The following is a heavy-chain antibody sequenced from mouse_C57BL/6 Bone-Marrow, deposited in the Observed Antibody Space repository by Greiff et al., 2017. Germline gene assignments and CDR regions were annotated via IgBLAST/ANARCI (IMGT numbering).Heavy chain of an antibody. D-gene: IGHD1-1*01. J-gene: IGHJ1*03. CDR2: ISDGGSYT. V-gene: IGHV5-4*01. Sequence: EVQLVESGGGLVKPGGSLKLSCAASGFTFSSYAMSWVRQTPEKRLEWVATISDGGSYTYYPDNVKGRFTISRDNAKNNLYLQMSHLKSEDTAMYYCARDQDYYGSSQGYFDVWGTGTTVTVSS. CDR3: ARDQDYYGSSQGYFDV. CDR1: GFTFSSYA.